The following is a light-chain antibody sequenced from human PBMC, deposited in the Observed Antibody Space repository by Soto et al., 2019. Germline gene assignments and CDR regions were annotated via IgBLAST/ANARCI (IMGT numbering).Light chain of an antibody. J-gene: IGKJ1*01. V-gene: IGKV1-5*03. CDR2: EAS. CDR1: QSISGA. CDR3: QHYNGYWT. Sequence: DIQMTQSPSTLSASVGDRVTITCRASQSISGALAWYQQKPGKAPKLLIYEASNLKRGVPSRFSGSGSGTEYTLTISSLQPDDSSSYYCQHYNGYWTFGQGTRVEIK.